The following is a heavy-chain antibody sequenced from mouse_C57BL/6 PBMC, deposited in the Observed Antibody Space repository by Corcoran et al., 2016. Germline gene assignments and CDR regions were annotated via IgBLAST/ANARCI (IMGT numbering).Heavy chain of an antibody. Sequence: EVQLQQSGPELVKPGASVKMSCKASGYTFTDYNMHWVKQSHGKSLEWIGYINPNNGGTSYNQKFKGKATLTVNKSYSTASMELRSLTSEESAVYYCARREGIWFPFDYWGQGTTLTVSS. CDR1: GYTFTDYN. CDR3: ARREGIWFPFDY. CDR2: INPNNGGT. J-gene: IGHJ2*01. D-gene: IGHD2-2*01. V-gene: IGHV1-22*01.